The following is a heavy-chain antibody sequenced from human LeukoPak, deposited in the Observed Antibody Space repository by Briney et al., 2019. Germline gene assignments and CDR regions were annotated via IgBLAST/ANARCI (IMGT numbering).Heavy chain of an antibody. CDR3: AKSRIVGAHCLDY. D-gene: IGHD1-26*01. Sequence: GASVKVSCKASGYTFTGYYMHWVRQAPGQGLEWMGWINPNSGGTNYAQKFQGRVTMTRDTSISTAYMELIRLSSADTAVYYCAKSRIVGAHCLDYWGQGTLVTVSS. CDR1: GYTFTGYY. CDR2: INPNSGGT. J-gene: IGHJ4*02. V-gene: IGHV1-2*02.